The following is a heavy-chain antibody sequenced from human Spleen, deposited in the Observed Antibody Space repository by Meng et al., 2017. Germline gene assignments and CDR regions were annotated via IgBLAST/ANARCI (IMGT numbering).Heavy chain of an antibody. V-gene: IGHV5-51*01. J-gene: IGHJ2*01. CDR2: IYPGDSDT. CDR3: ATRIDPSGYSGYDFWYFDL. CDR1: GYNFTTYW. Sequence: KVSCKGSGYNFTTYWIGWVRQMPGKGLEWMGIIYPGDSDTRYSPSFQGQVTISADKSISTAYLQWSSLKASDTAMYYCATRIDPSGYSGYDFWYFDLWGRGTLVTVSS. D-gene: IGHD5-12*01.